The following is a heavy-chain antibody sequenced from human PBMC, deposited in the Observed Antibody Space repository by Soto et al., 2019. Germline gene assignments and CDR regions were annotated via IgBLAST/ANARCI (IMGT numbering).Heavy chain of an antibody. CDR1: GYTFRSYG. CDR2: ISGYDGNT. CDR3: ARGGSGSYIDY. V-gene: IGHV1-18*01. Sequence: HVQLVQSEPEVKKPGASAKVSCKASGYTFRSYGINWVRQAPGQGLEWMGWISGYDGNTNYAQMFQGRVTLTTDTSTTTAYMELSSLRSDDTAVYYCARGGSGSYIDYWGRGALVTVSS. J-gene: IGHJ4*02. D-gene: IGHD3-22*01.